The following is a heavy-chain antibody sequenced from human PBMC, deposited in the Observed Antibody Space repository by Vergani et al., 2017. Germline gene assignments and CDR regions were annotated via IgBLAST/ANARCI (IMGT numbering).Heavy chain of an antibody. Sequence: EVHLLESGGGQVEAGGSLRLSCVASGFTFSNSAMSWVRQTSGKGLEWVSAISGHGDRTYYADSVKGRFTISRDNSNNTVYLQMNSLKAEDRATYYCAREERSNTSPFVGDWGQVTLVTV. CDR2: ISGHGDRT. D-gene: IGHD2/OR15-2a*01. V-gene: IGHV3-23*01. CDR3: AREERSNTSPFVGD. CDR1: GFTFSNSA. J-gene: IGHJ4*02.